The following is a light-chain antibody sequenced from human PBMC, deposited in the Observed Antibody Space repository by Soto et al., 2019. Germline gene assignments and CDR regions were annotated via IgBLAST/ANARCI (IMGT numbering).Light chain of an antibody. CDR2: EVS. Sequence: QSALTQPASVSGSTGQSITISCTGTSSDVGGYNYVSWYQQHPGKAPKLMIYEVSNRPSGVSNRFSGSKSGNTASLPISGLQAEDEADHYCTSYTSSSTRVFGPGTKLTVL. V-gene: IGLV2-14*01. CDR3: TSYTSSSTRV. CDR1: SSDVGGYNY. J-gene: IGLJ1*01.